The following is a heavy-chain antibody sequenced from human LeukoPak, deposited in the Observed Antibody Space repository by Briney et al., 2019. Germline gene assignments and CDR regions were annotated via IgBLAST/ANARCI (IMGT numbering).Heavy chain of an antibody. Sequence: GASVKVSCKASGYTFTGYYMHWVRQAPGQGLERMGRINPNNGGTNYAQKFQGRVTMTGDTSISTAYMELSSLRSDDTAVYYCTRESGSYHGNDYWGQGTLVTVSS. D-gene: IGHD1-26*01. CDR1: GYTFTGYY. V-gene: IGHV1-2*06. CDR3: TRESGSYHGNDY. CDR2: INPNNGGT. J-gene: IGHJ4*02.